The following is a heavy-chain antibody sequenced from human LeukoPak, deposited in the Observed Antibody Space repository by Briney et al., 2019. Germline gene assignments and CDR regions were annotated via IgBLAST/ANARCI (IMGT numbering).Heavy chain of an antibody. Sequence: PGGSLRLSCVGSGFIMKNNYMNWVRQAPGKGLEWVSAISGSGGSTYYADCVKGRFTISRDNSKNTLYLQMNSLRAEDTAVYYCAKDSRITMVRGVGGPMDVWGKGTTVTVSS. CDR3: AKDSRITMVRGVGGPMDV. D-gene: IGHD3-10*01. J-gene: IGHJ6*04. V-gene: IGHV3-23*01. CDR1: GFIMKNNY. CDR2: ISGSGGST.